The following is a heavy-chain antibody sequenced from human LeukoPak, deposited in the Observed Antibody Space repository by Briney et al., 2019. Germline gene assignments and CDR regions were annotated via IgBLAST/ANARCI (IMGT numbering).Heavy chain of an antibody. Sequence: PGGSLRLSCAASGFTFSSYSMNWVRQAPGKGLEWVSSISSSSSYIYYADSVKGRFTISRDNAKNSLYLQMNSLRAEDTAVYYCARVGMERIAYYDILTGYYYYGMDVWGQGTTVTVSS. CDR1: GFTFSSYS. CDR3: ARVGMERIAYYDILTGYYYYGMDV. J-gene: IGHJ6*02. D-gene: IGHD3-9*01. CDR2: ISSSSSYI. V-gene: IGHV3-21*01.